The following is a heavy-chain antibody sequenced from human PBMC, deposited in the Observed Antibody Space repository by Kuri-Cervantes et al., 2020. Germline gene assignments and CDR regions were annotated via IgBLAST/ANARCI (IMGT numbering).Heavy chain of an antibody. V-gene: IGHV3-30-3*01. CDR1: GFTFSSYA. CDR3: AKDRAYSTSYYDY. J-gene: IGHJ4*02. CDR2: MSYDGSNK. Sequence: GGSLRLSCAASGFTFSSYAMHWVRQAPGKGLDWVAVMSYDGSNKYYADSVKGRFTISRDSSKNTLYLQMNSLRADDTAIYYCAKDRAYSTSYYDYWGQGTLVTVSS. D-gene: IGHD2-2*01.